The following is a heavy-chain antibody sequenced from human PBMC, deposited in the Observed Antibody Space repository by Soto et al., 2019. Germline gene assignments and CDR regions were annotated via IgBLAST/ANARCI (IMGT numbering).Heavy chain of an antibody. CDR2: IYYSGST. CDR3: ARRRIAVVAYYFDY. CDR1: GGSISSSSYY. Sequence: PSETLSLTCTVSGGSISSSSYYWGWIRQPPGKGLEWIGSIYYSGSTYYNPSLKSRVTISVDTSKNQFSLKLSSVTAADTAVYYCARRRIAVVAYYFDYWGQGTLVTVSS. J-gene: IGHJ4*02. V-gene: IGHV4-39*01. D-gene: IGHD6-19*01.